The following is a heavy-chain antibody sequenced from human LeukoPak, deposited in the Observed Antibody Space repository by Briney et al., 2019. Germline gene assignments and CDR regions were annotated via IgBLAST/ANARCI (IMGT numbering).Heavy chain of an antibody. CDR3: ARGEPEYCGGDCRQTYYFDY. Sequence: PSETLSLTCTVSGGSISSSSYYWGWIRQPPGKGLEWIGSIYYSGSTYYNPSLKSRVTISVDTSKNQFSLKLSSVTAADTAVYYCARGEPEYCGGDCRQTYYFDYWGQGTLVTVSS. CDR2: IYYSGST. J-gene: IGHJ4*02. V-gene: IGHV4-39*01. CDR1: GGSISSSSYY. D-gene: IGHD2-21*02.